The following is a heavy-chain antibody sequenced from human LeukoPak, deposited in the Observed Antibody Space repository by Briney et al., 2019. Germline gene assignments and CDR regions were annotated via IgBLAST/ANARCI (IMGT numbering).Heavy chain of an antibody. CDR1: GGTFSSYA. CDR3: ARPSTNYYGDYVAFDY. D-gene: IGHD4-17*01. J-gene: IGHJ4*02. Sequence: PEASVKVSCKASGGTFSSYAISWVRQAPGQGLEWMGGIIPIFGTANYAQKFQGRVTITADKSTSTAYMELSSLRSEDTAVYYCARPSTNYYGDYVAFDYWGQGTLVTVSS. V-gene: IGHV1-69*06. CDR2: IIPIFGTA.